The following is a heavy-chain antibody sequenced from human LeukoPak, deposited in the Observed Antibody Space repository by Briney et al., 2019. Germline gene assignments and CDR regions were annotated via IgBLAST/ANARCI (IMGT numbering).Heavy chain of an antibody. Sequence: SETLSLTCTVSGGSISSYYWSWIRQPPGKGLEWIGYIYYSGSTNYNPSLKSRVTISVDTSKNQFSLKLNSVTAADTAVYYCARSDYHGSGSHTVFDAFDIWGQGTRVTVSS. J-gene: IGHJ3*02. V-gene: IGHV4-59*01. CDR2: IYYSGST. D-gene: IGHD3-10*01. CDR1: GGSISSYY. CDR3: ARSDYHGSGSHTVFDAFDI.